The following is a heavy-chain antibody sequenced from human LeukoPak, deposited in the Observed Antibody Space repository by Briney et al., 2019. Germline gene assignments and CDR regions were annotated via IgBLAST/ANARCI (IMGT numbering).Heavy chain of an antibody. Sequence: GGSLRLSCAASGFTFSSYWMHWVRQAPGKGLVWVSRINSDGSSTRYADSVKGRFTISRDNSKNTLYLQMNSLRAEDTAVYYCATESGSYRFDYWGQGTLVTVSS. CDR3: ATESGSYRFDY. CDR2: INSDGSST. D-gene: IGHD1-26*01. V-gene: IGHV3-74*01. J-gene: IGHJ4*02. CDR1: GFTFSSYW.